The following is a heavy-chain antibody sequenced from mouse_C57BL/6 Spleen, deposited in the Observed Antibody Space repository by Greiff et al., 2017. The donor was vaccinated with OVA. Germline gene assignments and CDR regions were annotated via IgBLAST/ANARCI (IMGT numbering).Heavy chain of an antibody. CDR3: AREITTVVARGFAY. D-gene: IGHD1-1*01. CDR2: ISSGSSTI. J-gene: IGHJ3*01. CDR1: GFTFSDYG. Sequence: EVNVVESGGGLVKPGGSLKLSCAASGFTFSDYGMHWVRQAPEKGLEWVAYISSGSSTIYYADTVKGRFTISRDNAKNTLFLQMTSLRSEDTAMYYCAREITTVVARGFAYWGQGTLVTVSA. V-gene: IGHV5-17*01.